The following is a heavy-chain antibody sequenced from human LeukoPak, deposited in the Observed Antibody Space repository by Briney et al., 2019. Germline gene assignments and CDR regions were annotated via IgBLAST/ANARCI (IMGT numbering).Heavy chain of an antibody. V-gene: IGHV3-23*01. CDR3: AKDRTYGGSYYGDFQH. J-gene: IGHJ1*01. D-gene: IGHD1-26*01. Sequence: PGGSLRLSCAASGFTFSSYAMSWVRQAPGKGLEWVSAISGSGGSTYYADSVKARFTISRDSSKNTLYLQMNSLRAEDTAVYYCAKDRTYGGSYYGDFQHWGQGTLVTVSS. CDR2: ISGSGGST. CDR1: GFTFSSYA.